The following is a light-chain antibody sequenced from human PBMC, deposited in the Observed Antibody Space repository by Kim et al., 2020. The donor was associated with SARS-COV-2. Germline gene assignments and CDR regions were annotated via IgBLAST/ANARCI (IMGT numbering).Light chain of an antibody. CDR3: QQTYSIPFT. CDR1: RTISTY. V-gene: IGKV1-39*01. Sequence: DIQMTQSPSSLSASVGDRVTITCRASRTISTYVNWYQQKPGKAPKLLIYAASSLQSGVPSRFSGSGSGTDFTLTIISLQPEDFAIYYCQQTYSIPFTFGPGTKVDIK. CDR2: AAS. J-gene: IGKJ3*01.